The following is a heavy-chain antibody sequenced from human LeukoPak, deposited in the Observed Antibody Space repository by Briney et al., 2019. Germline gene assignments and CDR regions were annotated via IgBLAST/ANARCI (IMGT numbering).Heavy chain of an antibody. CDR2: MSYDGRNK. CDR1: GFTFSSYA. Sequence: GGSLRLSCAASGFTFSSYAMHWVRQGPGKGLEWLAIMSYDGRNKHYGDSVKGRFTISRDNSKNTLHLQMNSLRAEDTAVYYCAKLGFDSSGSHTLFDYWGQGTQVTVSS. D-gene: IGHD3-22*01. J-gene: IGHJ4*02. CDR3: AKLGFDSSGSHTLFDY. V-gene: IGHV3-30*18.